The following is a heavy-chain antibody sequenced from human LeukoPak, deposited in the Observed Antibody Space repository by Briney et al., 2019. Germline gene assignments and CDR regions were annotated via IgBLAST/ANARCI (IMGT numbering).Heavy chain of an antibody. CDR1: GFSFSSQG. V-gene: IGHV3-33*06. D-gene: IGHD6-19*01. J-gene: IGHJ4*02. CDR2: IWSDGSNA. Sequence: GGSLRLSCAASGFSFSSQGMHWVRQAPGKGLEWLAVIWSDGSNAYYADSVRGRFIISRDNSKNTLYLQMNSLRAEDTAVYYCAKRGPNSSGWYGDYWGQGTLVTVSS. CDR3: AKRGPNSSGWYGDY.